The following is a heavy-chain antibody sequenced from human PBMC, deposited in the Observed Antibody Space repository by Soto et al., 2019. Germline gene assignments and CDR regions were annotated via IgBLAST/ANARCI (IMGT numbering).Heavy chain of an antibody. CDR3: ARDRPTSSIRARDYYYAMDV. J-gene: IGHJ6*02. Sequence: QVQLVQSGAEVKKPGASVKVSFKASGYSFITYGISWVRQAPGQSLESRGWISTYNGNTKYAQKLQGRVTMTTDTSTTTGYMELRSLRSDDTAVYYCARDRPTSSIRARDYYYAMDVWGQGTTVTVSS. CDR1: GYSFITYG. D-gene: IGHD6-6*01. CDR2: ISTYNGNT. V-gene: IGHV1-18*01.